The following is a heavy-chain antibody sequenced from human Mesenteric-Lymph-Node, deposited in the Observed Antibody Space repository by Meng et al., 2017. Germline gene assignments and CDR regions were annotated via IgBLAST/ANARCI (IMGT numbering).Heavy chain of an antibody. J-gene: IGHJ5*02. V-gene: IGHV3-23*01. CDR3: ARDLWFDP. CDR2: TSDSGVDT. CDR1: GFSFSNYA. Sequence: EVQLLESGGGLVQPGGSLRLSCAASGFSFSNYAMSWVRQTPGKGLEWVSSTSDSGVDTFYADSVKGRFTISRDNSKNTLYLQMYSLRVEDTAVYYCARDLWFDPWGQGTLVTVSS.